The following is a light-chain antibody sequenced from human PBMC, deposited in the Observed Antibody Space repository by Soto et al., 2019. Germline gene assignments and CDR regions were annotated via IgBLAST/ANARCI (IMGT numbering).Light chain of an antibody. V-gene: IGKV1-27*01. CDR3: QKYSGVPVT. CDR2: SAS. CDR1: QDINKY. Sequence: IQMTQSPSSLSASVGDRVTITCRASQDINKYLAWYQQRPGTVPKLLIYSASTLKSGVPSRSSGSRSGTDFTLTISSLQPEDVATYYCQKYSGVPVTFGQGTRLEIK. J-gene: IGKJ5*01.